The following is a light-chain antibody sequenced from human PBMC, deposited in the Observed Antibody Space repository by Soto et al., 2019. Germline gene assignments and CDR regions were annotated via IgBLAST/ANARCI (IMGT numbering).Light chain of an antibody. CDR3: HQRSNWPLT. CDR1: QSVSSY. V-gene: IGKV3-11*01. CDR2: GAS. Sequence: EIVLTQSPATLSLSPGERATLPCRASQSVSSYLAWYQQKPGQAPRLLIHGASTRATGIPARFSGSGSGTDFTLTISSLEPEDFAVYYCHQRSNWPLTFGGGTKVDIK. J-gene: IGKJ4*01.